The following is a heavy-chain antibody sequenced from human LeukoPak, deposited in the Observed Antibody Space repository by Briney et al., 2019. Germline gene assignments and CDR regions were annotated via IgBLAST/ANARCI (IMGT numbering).Heavy chain of an antibody. CDR1: GLTFSSYW. J-gene: IGHJ4*02. D-gene: IGHD6-13*01. CDR3: ASQYTSSRIFDD. V-gene: IGHV3-21*01. CDR2: ISSSSTYI. Sequence: GGSLRLSCAVSGLTFSSYWMHWVRQAPGKGLEWVSSISSSSTYIYYADSVKGRFTVSRDNAKNSLYLQMNSLRAEDTAVYFCASQYTSSRIFDDWGQGTLVTVSS.